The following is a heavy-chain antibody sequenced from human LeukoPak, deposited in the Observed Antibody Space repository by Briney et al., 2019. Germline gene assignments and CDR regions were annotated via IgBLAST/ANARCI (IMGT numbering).Heavy chain of an antibody. J-gene: IGHJ4*02. CDR2: IRYDGSNK. CDR1: GFTFSSYG. D-gene: IGHD6-19*01. CDR3: AKGSSSGWPYYFEY. Sequence: GGSLRLSCAASGFTFSSYGMHWVRQAPGKGLEWVAFIRYDGSNKYYVDSVKGRFTISRDNSKNTLYLQMNSLRAEDTAVYYCAKGSSSGWPYYFEYWGQGTLVTVSS. V-gene: IGHV3-30*02.